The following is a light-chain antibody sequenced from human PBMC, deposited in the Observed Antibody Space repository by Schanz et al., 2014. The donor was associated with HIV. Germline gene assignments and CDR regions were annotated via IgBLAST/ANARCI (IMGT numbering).Light chain of an antibody. CDR2: ATY. CDR1: SSNIGSNA. V-gene: IGLV1-44*01. J-gene: IGLJ3*02. CDR3: AAWDDSLNGWV. Sequence: QSVLTQPPSASGTPGQRVSILCSGSSSNIGSNAVHWYQQLPGTGPKLLIYATYNRPSGVPDRFSGSESGTSASLAISGLQSEDEVDYYCAAWDDSLNGWVFGGGTKLTVL.